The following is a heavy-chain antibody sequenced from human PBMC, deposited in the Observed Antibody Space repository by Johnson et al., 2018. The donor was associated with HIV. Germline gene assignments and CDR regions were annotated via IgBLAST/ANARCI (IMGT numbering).Heavy chain of an antibody. CDR1: GLSFSNFG. D-gene: IGHD3-22*01. CDR3: ARSSGYYGTDAFDI. J-gene: IGHJ3*02. CDR2: ISYDGSNK. V-gene: IGHV3-30*03. Sequence: QEKLVESGGGVVQPGKSVTLSCVGSGLSFSNFGIHWVRQAPGKGPEWVAVISYDGSNKYYADSVRGRFTISRDNSKNTLYLQMNSLRPEDTAVYYCARSSGYYGTDAFDIWGQGTMVTVSS.